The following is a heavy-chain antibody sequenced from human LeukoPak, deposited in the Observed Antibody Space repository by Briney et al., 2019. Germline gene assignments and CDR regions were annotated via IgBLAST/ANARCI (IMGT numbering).Heavy chain of an antibody. V-gene: IGHV3-30*03. J-gene: IGHJ4*02. CDR3: ARGYSGYFYY. D-gene: IGHD5-12*01. CDR1: GFTFSNYG. Sequence: GTSLRLSCVASGFTFSNYGMHWVRQAPGEGLEWVAVISYDGSSTYYADSLKGRFTISRDNSKNTLYLQMNSLRAEDTAVYYCARGYSGYFYYWGQGTLVTVSS. CDR2: ISYDGSST.